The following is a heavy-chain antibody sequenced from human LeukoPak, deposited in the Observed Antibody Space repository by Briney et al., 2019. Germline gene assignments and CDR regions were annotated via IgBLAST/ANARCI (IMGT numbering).Heavy chain of an antibody. Sequence: GESLKISCKGSGYSFTNYWIGLVRQMPGKGLKWMGIIYPGDSDARYSPSFQGQVTISADKSISTAYLQWSSLKASDTAMYYCARPYYYDSSGYLQLDAFDIWGQGTMVTVSS. V-gene: IGHV5-51*01. CDR1: GYSFTNYW. J-gene: IGHJ3*02. D-gene: IGHD3-22*01. CDR2: IYPGDSDA. CDR3: ARPYYYDSSGYLQLDAFDI.